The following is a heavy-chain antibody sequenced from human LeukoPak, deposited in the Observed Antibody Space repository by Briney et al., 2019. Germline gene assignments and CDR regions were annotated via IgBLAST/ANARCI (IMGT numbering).Heavy chain of an antibody. D-gene: IGHD3-10*01. CDR2: ISGSGGST. Sequence: GGSLRLSCAASGVTFSSYTMSWVRQAPGKGLEWVSAISGSGGSTYYADSVKGRFTISRDNSKNTLYLQMNSLRAEDTAVYYCAKDSPYYYGSGSNPGWFDPWGQGTLVTVSS. J-gene: IGHJ5*02. CDR1: GVTFSSYT. CDR3: AKDSPYYYGSGSNPGWFDP. V-gene: IGHV3-23*01.